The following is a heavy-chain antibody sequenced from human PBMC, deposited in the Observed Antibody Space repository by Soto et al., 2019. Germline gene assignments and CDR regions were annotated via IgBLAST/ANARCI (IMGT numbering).Heavy chain of an antibody. CDR2: ISYDGSDK. J-gene: IGHJ4*02. D-gene: IGHD6-19*01. CDR1: GFTFSSYG. CDR3: TKDRGSSGWYLGVDY. V-gene: IGHV3-30*18. Sequence: QVQLVESGGGVVQPGRSLTLSCAASGFTFSSYGMHWVRQAPGKGLAWVAVISYDGSDKYYADSVKGRFTISRDNSENTLYLQMNSLRAEDTAVYSCTKDRGSSGWYLGVDYWGQGTLATVSS.